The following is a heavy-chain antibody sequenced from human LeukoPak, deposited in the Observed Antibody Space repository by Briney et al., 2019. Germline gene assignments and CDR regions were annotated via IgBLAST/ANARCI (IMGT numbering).Heavy chain of an antibody. D-gene: IGHD3-10*01. V-gene: IGHV3-21*01. CDR2: ISSSSSYI. Sequence: GGSLRLSCAASGFTFSSYSMNWVRQAPGKGLGWVSSISSSSSYIYYADSVKGRFTISRDNAKNSLYLQMNSLRAEDTAVYYCARDYYGSGSYDRFDYWGQGTLVTVSS. CDR3: ARDYYGSGSYDRFDY. J-gene: IGHJ4*02. CDR1: GFTFSSYS.